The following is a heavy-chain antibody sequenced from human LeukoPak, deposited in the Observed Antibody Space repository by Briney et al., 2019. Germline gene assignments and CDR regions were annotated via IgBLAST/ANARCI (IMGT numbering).Heavy chain of an antibody. J-gene: IGHJ4*02. CDR1: GYTFTSYY. CDR2: ISPSGDST. D-gene: IGHD1-7*01. Sequence: GASVKVSCKAPGYTFTSYYVHWVRQAPGQGLEWMGIISPSGDSTSYAQNFQGRVTMTRDTSTSTVYMELRSLRSEDTAVYYCAGIHNWNYAIDYWGQGTLVTVSS. V-gene: IGHV1-46*01. CDR3: AGIHNWNYAIDY.